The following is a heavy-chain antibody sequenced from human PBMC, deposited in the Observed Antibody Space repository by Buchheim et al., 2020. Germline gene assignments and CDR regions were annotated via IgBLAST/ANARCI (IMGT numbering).Heavy chain of an antibody. CDR3: GRSLSLFGDYHYYYIDV. CDR2: TYYGGIT. CDR1: GGSISSSNW. V-gene: IGHV4-4*02. D-gene: IGHD3-16*01. J-gene: IGHJ6*03. Sequence: QVQLQESGPGLVKPSGTLSLTCVVSGGSISSSNWWSWVRQPPGKGLEWIGYTYYGGITIYSPSLKSRVSMSLDASKNQFSLNLTSVTAADTAVYYCGRSLSLFGDYHYYYIDVWGEGT.